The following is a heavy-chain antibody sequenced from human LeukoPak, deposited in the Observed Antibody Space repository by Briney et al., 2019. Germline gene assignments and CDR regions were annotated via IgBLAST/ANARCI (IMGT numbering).Heavy chain of an antibody. J-gene: IGHJ5*02. CDR3: AREVEGYSSSWYDGANWFDP. CDR2: TYYRSKWYN. Sequence: SQALSLTCAISGDSVSSNSAAWNWIRQSPSRGLEWLGRTYYRSKWYNDYAVSVKSRITINPDTSKNQFSLQLNSVTPEDTAVYYCAREVEGYSSSWYDGANWFDPWGQGTLVTVSS. CDR1: GDSVSSNSAA. D-gene: IGHD6-13*01. V-gene: IGHV6-1*01.